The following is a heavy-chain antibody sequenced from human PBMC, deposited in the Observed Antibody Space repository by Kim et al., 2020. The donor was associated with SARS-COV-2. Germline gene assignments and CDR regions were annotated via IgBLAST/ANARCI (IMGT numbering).Heavy chain of an antibody. CDR3: ARSYYDILTNWFDP. D-gene: IGHD3-9*01. V-gene: IGHV4-59*01. Sequence: NPSLKSRVTISVDTSKNQFSLKLSSVTAADTAVYYCARSYYDILTNWFDPWGQGTLVTVSS. J-gene: IGHJ5*02.